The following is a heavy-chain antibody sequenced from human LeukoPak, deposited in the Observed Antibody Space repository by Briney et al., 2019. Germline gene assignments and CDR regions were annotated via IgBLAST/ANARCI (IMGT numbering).Heavy chain of an antibody. D-gene: IGHD4/OR15-4a*01. J-gene: IGHJ4*02. CDR2: ISGSGGST. CDR1: GFTFSTYA. V-gene: IGHV3-23*01. Sequence: GGSLRLSCAASGFTFSTYAMSWVRQAPGKGLEWVSGISGSGGSTYYADSVKGRFTISRDESKNSLYLQMNSLTTEDTAVYYCATSQPNFPNVYWGQGTLVTVSS. CDR3: ATSQPNFPNVY.